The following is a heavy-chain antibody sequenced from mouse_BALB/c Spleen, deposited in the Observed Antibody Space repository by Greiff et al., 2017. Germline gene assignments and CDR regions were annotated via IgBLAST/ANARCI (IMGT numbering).Heavy chain of an antibody. CDR2: ISSGSSTI. D-gene: IGHD2-4*01. Sequence: EVQLVESGRGLVQPSGSRKLSCAASGFTFSSFGMHWVRQAPEKGLEWVAYISSGSSTIYYAATVKGRFTITRDNPKNTLFLQMTSRRTEDTAMYYCARVGDYDGGFAYWGQGTLVTVSA. CDR3: ARVGDYDGGFAY. V-gene: IGHV5-17*02. J-gene: IGHJ3*01. CDR1: GFTFSSFG.